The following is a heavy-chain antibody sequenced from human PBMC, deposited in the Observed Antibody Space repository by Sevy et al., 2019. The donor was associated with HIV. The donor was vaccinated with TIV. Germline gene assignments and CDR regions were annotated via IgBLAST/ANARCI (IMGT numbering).Heavy chain of an antibody. CDR2: ISSSSSYI. D-gene: IGHD1-26*01. V-gene: IGHV3-21*01. J-gene: IGHJ6*02. Sequence: GGSLRLSCAASGFTFSSYGLSSYSMNWVRQAPGKGLEWVSSISSSSSYIFYADSVKGRFTISRDNAKNSVYLQMNSLRAEDTAAYYCARDRGVGTSSYGMDVWGQGTTVTVSS. CDR3: ARDRGVGTSSYGMDV. CDR1: GFTFSSYGLSSYS.